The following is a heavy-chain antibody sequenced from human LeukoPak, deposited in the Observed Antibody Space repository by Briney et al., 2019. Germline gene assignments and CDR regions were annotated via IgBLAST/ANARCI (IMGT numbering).Heavy chain of an antibody. V-gene: IGHV4-34*01. J-gene: IGHJ4*02. Sequence: SETLSLTCAVYGGSFSGYYCSWIRQPPGKGLEWIGEINHSGSTNYNPSLKSRVTISVDTSKNQFSLKLSSVTAADTAVYYCARGLKYYGSGSYWHVFDYWGQGTMVTVSS. D-gene: IGHD3-10*01. CDR1: GGSFSGYY. CDR2: INHSGST. CDR3: ARGLKYYGSGSYWHVFDY.